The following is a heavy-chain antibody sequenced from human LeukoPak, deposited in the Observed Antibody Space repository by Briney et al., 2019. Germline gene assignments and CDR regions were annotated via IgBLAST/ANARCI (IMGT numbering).Heavy chain of an antibody. Sequence: PSETLSLTCSVSGGSLSPYYWSWIRQPPGGGLEWLGEFNQSGSTNYNPSLKSRVTISVEKFKNQFSLEVTSVTAADTAIYYCATLGGLYYESHGYPDFDHWGQGTLVTVSS. J-gene: IGHJ4*02. V-gene: IGHV4-34*01. D-gene: IGHD3-22*01. CDR2: FNQSGST. CDR3: ATLGGLYYESHGYPDFDH. CDR1: GGSLSPYY.